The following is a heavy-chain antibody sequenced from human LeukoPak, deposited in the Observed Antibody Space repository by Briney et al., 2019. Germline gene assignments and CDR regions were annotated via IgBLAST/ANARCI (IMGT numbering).Heavy chain of an antibody. CDR1: GGSISSYY. V-gene: IGHV4-59*08. CDR2: IYYSGST. Sequence: PSETLSLTCTVSGGSISSYYWSWIRQPPGKGLEWIGYIYYSGSTNYNTSLKSRVTISVDTSKNQFSLKLSSVTAADTAVYYCARLSGMVYVLWGQGALVTVSS. J-gene: IGHJ4*02. D-gene: IGHD2-8*01. CDR3: ARLSGMVYVL.